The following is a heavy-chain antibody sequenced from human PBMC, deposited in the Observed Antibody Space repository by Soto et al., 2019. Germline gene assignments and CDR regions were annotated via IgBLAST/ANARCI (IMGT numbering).Heavy chain of an antibody. CDR1: GYAFSSYG. CDR2: ISAYNGNT. V-gene: IGHV1-18*01. D-gene: IGHD1-26*01. Sequence: ASVNLSCKASGYAFSSYGISWGRQAPGQGLEWMGWISAYNGNTNYAQKLQGRVTMTTDTSTSTVYMELRSLRSDDTAVYYCARASGSSYWFDPWGQGTLVTVSS. CDR3: ARASGSSYWFDP. J-gene: IGHJ5*02.